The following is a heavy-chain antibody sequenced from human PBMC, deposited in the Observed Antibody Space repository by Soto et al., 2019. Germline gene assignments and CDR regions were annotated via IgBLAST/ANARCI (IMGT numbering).Heavy chain of an antibody. Sequence: QDQLVQSGAEVKKPGSSVKVSCKAFGGPFSSHTFSWVRQAPGQGLEWMGSIIPALGTTTYAQKFQGRVTITADESVTTVYMELNSLRTEDTAVYYWASPDFGDYWYFDLWGRGTLVTVSS. CDR2: IIPALGTT. V-gene: IGHV1-69*08. J-gene: IGHJ2*01. CDR3: ASPDFGDYWYFDL. CDR1: GGPFSSHT. D-gene: IGHD4-17*01.